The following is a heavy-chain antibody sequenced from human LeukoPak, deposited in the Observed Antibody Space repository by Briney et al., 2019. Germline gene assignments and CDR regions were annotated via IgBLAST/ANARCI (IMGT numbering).Heavy chain of an antibody. D-gene: IGHD3-22*01. Sequence: SETLSLTCTVSGDSISNGNYYWSWIRQPAGKGLEWLGRIYTSGNANYNPSLKSRVTISVDTSKNQFSLKLSSVTAADTAVYYCARLGSSGYYGYYYYYMDVWGKGTTVTISS. CDR3: ARLGSSGYYGYYYYYMDV. CDR1: GDSISNGNYY. CDR2: IYTSGNA. J-gene: IGHJ6*03. V-gene: IGHV4-61*02.